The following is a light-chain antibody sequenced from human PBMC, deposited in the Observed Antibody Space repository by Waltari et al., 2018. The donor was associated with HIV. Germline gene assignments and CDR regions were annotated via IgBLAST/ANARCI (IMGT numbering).Light chain of an antibody. Sequence: DIQMTQSPSTLPACVGDSITITCRASQSIATWLAWYQQKPGKAPKLLIYRASSLETGVPSRFSGSGSGTEFTLTISSLQPEDFATDYCQQYNTSSPWTFGQGTKVDI. CDR3: QQYNTSSPWT. J-gene: IGKJ1*01. CDR1: QSIATW. CDR2: RAS. V-gene: IGKV1-5*03.